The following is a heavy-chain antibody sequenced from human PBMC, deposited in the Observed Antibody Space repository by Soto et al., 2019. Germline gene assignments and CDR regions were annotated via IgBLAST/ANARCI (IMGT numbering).Heavy chain of an antibody. CDR3: ARAVSGSYLDS. CDR1: GGPITTGGHF. J-gene: IGHJ4*02. V-gene: IGHV4-31*03. D-gene: IGHD1-26*01. CDR2: IYYSGTT. Sequence: QVQLQESGPGLVQASQTLSLTCTVSGGPITTGGHFWSWIRRSPGKGLEWIGYIYYSGTTHYNPSLKSRVTISIDTSKNQFSLNLSSVTAADTAVHYCARAVSGSYLDSWGQGTLVSVSS.